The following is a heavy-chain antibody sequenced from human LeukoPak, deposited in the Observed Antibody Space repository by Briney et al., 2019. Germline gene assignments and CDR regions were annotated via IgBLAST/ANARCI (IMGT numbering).Heavy chain of an antibody. V-gene: IGHV4-59*12. J-gene: IGHJ4*02. D-gene: IGHD1-26*01. CDR1: GGSISTYY. Sequence: PSETLSLTCTISGGSISTYYWTWIRQPPGKGLEWIGFSHYSGSTNYNPSLKGRVTISVDTSKNQFSLKLSSVTAADTAVYYCARGRGGSYYPPYFDYWGQGTLVTVSS. CDR3: ARGRGGSYYPPYFDY. CDR2: SHYSGST.